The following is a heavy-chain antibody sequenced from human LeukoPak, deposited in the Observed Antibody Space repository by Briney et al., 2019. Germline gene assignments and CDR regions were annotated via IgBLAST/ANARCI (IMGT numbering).Heavy chain of an antibody. CDR2: ISVRGDYI. Sequence: GGSLRISCAASGLIFTSYTMNWVRQAPGKGLEWVSSISVRGDYIYYTDSVKGRFTISRDNARNSVYLQMNSLTAEDTAVYYCASAPISGGAAVGPFDYWGQGPLVTVSS. D-gene: IGHD6-13*01. CDR3: ASAPISGGAAVGPFDY. V-gene: IGHV3-21*01. CDR1: GLIFTSYT. J-gene: IGHJ4*02.